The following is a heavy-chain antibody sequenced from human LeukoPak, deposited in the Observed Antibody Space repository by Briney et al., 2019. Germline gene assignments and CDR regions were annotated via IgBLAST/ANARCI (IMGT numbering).Heavy chain of an antibody. CDR1: GGSISSYY. J-gene: IGHJ5*02. D-gene: IGHD3-9*01. Sequence: SGTLSLTCTVSGGSISSYYWSWIRQPAGKGLEWIGRIYTSGSTNYNPSLKSRVTMSVDTSKNQFSLKLSSVTAADTAAYYCARDVLRYFDWLLRENNWFDPWGQGTLVTVSS. CDR3: ARDVLRYFDWLLRENNWFDP. CDR2: IYTSGST. V-gene: IGHV4-4*07.